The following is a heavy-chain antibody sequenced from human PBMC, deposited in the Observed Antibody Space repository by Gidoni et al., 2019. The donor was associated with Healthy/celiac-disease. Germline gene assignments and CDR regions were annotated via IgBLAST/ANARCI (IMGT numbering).Heavy chain of an antibody. J-gene: IGHJ5*02. CDR3: AKGGGSGSYYKVWFDP. CDR1: GFLFSRYA. Sequence: EVQLLASGGGLVQPGGSLRLSCAASGFLFSRYAMIWVRQAPGKGLEWVSAISGSSGSTYYADSVKGRFTISRDKSKNTLYLQMNSLRAEDTAVYYCAKGGGSGSYYKVWFDPWGQGTLVTVSS. V-gene: IGHV3-23*01. D-gene: IGHD3-10*01. CDR2: ISGSSGST.